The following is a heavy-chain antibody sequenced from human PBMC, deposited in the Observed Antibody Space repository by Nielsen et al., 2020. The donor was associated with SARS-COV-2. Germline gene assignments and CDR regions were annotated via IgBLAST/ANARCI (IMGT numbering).Heavy chain of an antibody. V-gene: IGHV4-59*08. CDR1: GGSISSYY. CDR3: ARSRRLRGVNDAFDV. J-gene: IGHJ3*01. Sequence: GSLRLSCTVSGGSISSYYWSWIRQPPGKGLEWIGYIYYSGSTNYNPSLKSRVTISVDTSKNQFSLKLSSVTAADTAVYYCARSRRLRGVNDAFDVWGRGTMVSVSS. D-gene: IGHD3-10*01. CDR2: IYYSGST.